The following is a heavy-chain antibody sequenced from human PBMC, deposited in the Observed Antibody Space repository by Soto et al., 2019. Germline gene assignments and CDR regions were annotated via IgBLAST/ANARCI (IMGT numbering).Heavy chain of an antibody. CDR2: INHSGST. J-gene: IGHJ4*02. CDR1: GGSFSGYY. V-gene: IGHV4-34*01. CDR3: ARVPPTSRIFDY. Sequence: PSETLSLTCAVYGGSFSGYYWSWIRQPPGKGLEWIGEINHSGSTNYNPSLKSRVTISVDTSKNQFSLKLSSVTAADTAVYYCARVPPTSRIFDYWGQGILVTVSS. D-gene: IGHD3-16*01.